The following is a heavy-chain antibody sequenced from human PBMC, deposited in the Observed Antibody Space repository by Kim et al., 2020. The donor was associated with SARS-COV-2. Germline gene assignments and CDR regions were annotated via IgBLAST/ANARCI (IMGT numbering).Heavy chain of an antibody. V-gene: IGHV3-11*05. CDR2: ISSSSSYT. D-gene: IGHD4-17*01. CDR3: ARDSTVVTLAYYYYYGMDV. Sequence: GGSLRLSCAASGFTFSDYYMSWIRQAPGKGLEWVSYISSSSSYTNYADSVKGRFTISRDNAKNSLYLQMNSLRAEDTAVYYCARDSTVVTLAYYYYYGMDVWGQGTTVTVSS. CDR1: GFTFSDYY. J-gene: IGHJ6*02.